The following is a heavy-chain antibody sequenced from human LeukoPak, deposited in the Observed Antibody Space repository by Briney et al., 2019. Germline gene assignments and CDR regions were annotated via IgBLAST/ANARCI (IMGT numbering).Heavy chain of an antibody. V-gene: IGHV4-59*01. CDR2: IYYSGTT. CDR1: GGSISTYY. J-gene: IGHJ3*01. Sequence: PSETLSVTCTVSGGSISTYYWSWIRQPPGKGLEWIGYIYYSGTTNHNPSLQNRVTISVDTSNNQFSLKLSSVTAADTAVYYCARENRMVRGAFDAFDFWGQGTMVTVSS. D-gene: IGHD3-10*01. CDR3: ARENRMVRGAFDAFDF.